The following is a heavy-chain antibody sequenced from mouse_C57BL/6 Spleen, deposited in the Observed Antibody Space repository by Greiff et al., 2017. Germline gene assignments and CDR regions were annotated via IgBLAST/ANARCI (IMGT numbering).Heavy chain of an antibody. J-gene: IGHJ3*01. V-gene: IGHV1-85*01. CDR2: IFPRDGST. D-gene: IGHD2-4*01. CDR1: GYTFTSYD. Sequence: VQLQQSGPELVKPGASVKLSCKASGYTFTSYDINWVKQRPGQGLEWIGGIFPRDGSTKYNEKFKGKATLTVDPSSSTACMGLLHLTAEDSAVYVCAGHYDGFAYWGKGTLVTVSA. CDR3: AGHYDGFAY.